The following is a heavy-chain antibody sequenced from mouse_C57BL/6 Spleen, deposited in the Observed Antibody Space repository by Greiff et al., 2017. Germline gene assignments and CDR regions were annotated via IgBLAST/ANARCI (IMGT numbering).Heavy chain of an antibody. Sequence: VQLKESGPGLVKPSQSLSLTCSVTGYSITSGYYWNWIRQFPGNKLEWMGYISYDGSNNYNPSLKNRISITRDTSKNQFFLKLNSVTTEDTATYYCARVDSSGYDYFDYWGQGTTLTVSS. J-gene: IGHJ2*01. V-gene: IGHV3-6*01. CDR2: ISYDGSN. CDR1: GYSITSGYY. D-gene: IGHD3-2*02. CDR3: ARVDSSGYDYFDY.